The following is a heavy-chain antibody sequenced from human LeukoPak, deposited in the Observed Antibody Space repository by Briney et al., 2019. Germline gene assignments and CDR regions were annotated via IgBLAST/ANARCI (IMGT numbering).Heavy chain of an antibody. V-gene: IGHV4-4*02. CDR2: VHLDGRI. J-gene: IGHJ4*02. CDR1: GGSVINTNW. CDR3: ARHVSHTANDY. D-gene: IGHD5-18*01. Sequence: SGTLSLTCGVSGGSVINTNWWTWVRQPPGKGLEWIGEVHLDGRINYNPSLESRLTISVDTSRNQFSLKLTSVAAADTAMYYCARHVSHTANDYWGQGTLVTVSS.